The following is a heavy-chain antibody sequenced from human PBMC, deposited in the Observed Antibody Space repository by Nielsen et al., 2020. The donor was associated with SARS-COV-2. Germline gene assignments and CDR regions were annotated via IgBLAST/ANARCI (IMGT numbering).Heavy chain of an antibody. CDR1: GYTFTSYY. Sequence: ASVKVSCKASGYTFTSYYMNWARQAPGQGLEWMGVINTSGGSTSYAQKFQGRVTMTRDTSTSTVYMELSSLRSEDTAVYYCARDVNLTGYYSYWGQGTLVTVSS. CDR3: ARDVNLTGYYSY. D-gene: IGHD3-9*01. V-gene: IGHV1-46*01. J-gene: IGHJ4*02. CDR2: INTSGGST.